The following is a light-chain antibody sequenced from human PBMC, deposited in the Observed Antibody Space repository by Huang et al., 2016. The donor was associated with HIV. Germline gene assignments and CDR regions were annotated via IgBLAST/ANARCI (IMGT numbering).Light chain of an antibody. CDR3: QQSYSPPYT. CDR2: TAS. V-gene: IGKV1-39*01. J-gene: IGKJ2*01. CDR1: QSITSY. Sequence: DIQMTQSPSSLPASVGDRVTVTCRARQSITSYLNCYQLKPGKAPKHLIHTASSLKSGVPSRFSGSGSVTDFTLTISSLQPEDFATYCCQQSYSPPYTFGQGTKLEIK.